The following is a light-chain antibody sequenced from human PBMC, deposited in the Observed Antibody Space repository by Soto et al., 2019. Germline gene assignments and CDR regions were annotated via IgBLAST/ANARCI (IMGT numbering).Light chain of an antibody. V-gene: IGLV1-51*02. J-gene: IGLJ1*01. CDR1: TSNIGNNY. CDR3: GTWDSSLRGYV. Sequence: VLTQPPSVSASPGQKFTISCSGSTSNIGNNYVSWFQQLPGTAPKLLIYENDKRPSGIPDRFSGSTSGTSATLGITGLQTGDEADYYCGTWDSSLRGYVFATGTKVTV. CDR2: END.